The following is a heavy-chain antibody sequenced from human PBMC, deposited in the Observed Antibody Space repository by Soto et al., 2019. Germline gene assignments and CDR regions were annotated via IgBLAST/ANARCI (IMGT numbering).Heavy chain of an antibody. CDR2: VYHTGTT. D-gene: IGHD3-16*01. J-gene: IGHJ4*03. Sequence: SQTLSLTCDFSADSIISVNWCIWVRQPPGKGLQWIGEVYHTGTTNYNPSLQSRGTISGHKPQNHFSRNVPYLSAADTAVYYLARAAGCFSLCLLHSWGQGPRGPVSS. CDR1: ADSIISVNW. CDR3: ARAAGCFSLCLLHS. V-gene: IGHV4-4*02.